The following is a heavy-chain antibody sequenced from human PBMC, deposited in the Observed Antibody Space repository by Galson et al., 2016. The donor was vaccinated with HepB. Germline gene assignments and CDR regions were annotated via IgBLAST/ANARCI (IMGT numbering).Heavy chain of an antibody. CDR2: INHSGNT. Sequence: SETLSLTCTVSGGSFSGFHWTWIRQAPGRGLEWLGEINHSGNTNYDPSLTSRVTISVDTSNNRFPLKLTSVTAADTAVYYCARGYVARRTYFGHVWGSYLYFDYWSQGALVTVSS. CDR1: GGSFSGFH. CDR3: ARGYVARRTYFGHVWGSYLYFDY. V-gene: IGHV4-34*01. D-gene: IGHD3-16*02. J-gene: IGHJ4*02.